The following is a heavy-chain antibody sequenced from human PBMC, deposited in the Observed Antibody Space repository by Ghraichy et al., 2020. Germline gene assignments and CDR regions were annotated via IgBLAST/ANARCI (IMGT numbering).Heavy chain of an antibody. CDR1: GFTVSSNY. J-gene: IGHJ4*02. CDR3: ARVDGFRDWGFDY. D-gene: IGHD3-10*01. Sequence: GGSLRLSCAAPGFTVSSNYMSWVRQAPGKGLEWVSIIYSDGSTYYADSVKGRFTFSRDNSNNTLFLQMNSLRTEDTAVYYCARVDGFRDWGFDYWGQGTQVTVSS. CDR2: IYSDGST. V-gene: IGHV3-53*01.